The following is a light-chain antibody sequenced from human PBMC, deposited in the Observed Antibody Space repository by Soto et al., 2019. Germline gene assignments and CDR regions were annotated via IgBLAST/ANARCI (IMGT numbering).Light chain of an antibody. CDR2: AAS. Sequence: DIQMTQSPSSLSASVGDRVTITCRASQSIISYLNWYQQKPGKAPKLLIYAASSLQSGVPSRFSGTGSGTDFTLTIRSPQPEDFSTYYCHQSYSTPPAFGGGTKVGIK. V-gene: IGKV1-39*01. J-gene: IGKJ4*01. CDR1: QSIISY. CDR3: HQSYSTPPA.